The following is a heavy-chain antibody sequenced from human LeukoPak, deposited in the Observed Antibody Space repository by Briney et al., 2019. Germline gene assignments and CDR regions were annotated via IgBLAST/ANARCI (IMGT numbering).Heavy chain of an antibody. CDR1: GFTFSSYA. J-gene: IGHJ3*02. CDR2: ISGSSDYT. D-gene: IGHD3-10*01. V-gene: IGHV3-23*01. CDR3: AKDLTYYYGLGSSTNAFDI. Sequence: GGSLRLSCAASGFTFSSYAMSWVRQAPGKGLEWVSGISGSSDYTYYADSLKGRFTISRDNSKNTLYLQMNSLRAEDTALYYCAKDLTYYYGLGSSTNAFDIWGQGTMVTVSS.